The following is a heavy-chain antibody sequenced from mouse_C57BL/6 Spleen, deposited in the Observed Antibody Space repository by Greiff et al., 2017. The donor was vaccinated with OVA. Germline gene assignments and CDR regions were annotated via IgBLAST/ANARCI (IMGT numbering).Heavy chain of an antibody. J-gene: IGHJ4*01. D-gene: IGHD1-1*01. CDR1: GYTFTSYW. CDR3: ARNHYYGSRYYAMDY. V-gene: IGHV1-69*01. Sequence: QVQLQQPGAELVMPGASVKLSCKASGYTFTSYWMHWVKQRPGQGLEWIGEIDPSDSYTNYNQKFKGKSTLTVDKSSSTAYMQLSSLTSEDSAVYYCARNHYYGSRYYAMDYWGQGTSVTVSS. CDR2: IDPSDSYT.